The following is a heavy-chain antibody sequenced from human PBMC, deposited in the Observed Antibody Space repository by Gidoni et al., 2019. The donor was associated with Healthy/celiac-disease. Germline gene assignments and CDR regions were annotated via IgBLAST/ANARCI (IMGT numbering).Heavy chain of an antibody. V-gene: IGHV4-39*07. CDR3: ATLWFGELLFSHFDY. J-gene: IGHJ4*02. CDR2: IYYRGST. Sequence: QLQLQESGPGLVKPPETLSLTCTVSCCSISSSSYYWGWIRQPPRKGLEWLVIIYYRGSTYYNPSLKSRVTISVDTSKNHFSLNLSSGTAADTAVYYCATLWFGELLFSHFDYWGQGPLVTVSS. D-gene: IGHD3-10*01. CDR1: CCSISSSSYY.